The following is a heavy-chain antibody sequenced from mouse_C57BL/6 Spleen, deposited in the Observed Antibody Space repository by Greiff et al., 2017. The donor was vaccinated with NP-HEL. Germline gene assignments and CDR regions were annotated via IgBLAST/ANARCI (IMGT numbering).Heavy chain of an antibody. Sequence: VQLKQSGTVLARPGASVKMSCKTSGYTFTSYWMHWVKQRPGQGLEWIGAIYPGNSDTSYNQKFKGKAKLTAVTSASTAYMELSSLTNEDSAVYYCTRNFLITTVVNWYFDVWGTGTTVTVSS. CDR1: GYTFTSYW. J-gene: IGHJ1*03. V-gene: IGHV1-5*01. CDR2: IYPGNSDT. D-gene: IGHD1-1*01. CDR3: TRNFLITTVVNWYFDV.